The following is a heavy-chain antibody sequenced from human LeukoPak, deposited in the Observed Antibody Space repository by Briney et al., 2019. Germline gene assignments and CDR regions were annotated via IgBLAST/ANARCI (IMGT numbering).Heavy chain of an antibody. Sequence: SETLSLTCTVSGGSITSYYWSWIRQPPGKGLEWIGYAHYSGATNYNSTLKGRVAITVDTSKNQVYLKLSSVTAADTAVYYRARAVTLYSSSWYYYYYMDVWGKGTTVTISS. CDR2: AHYSGAT. J-gene: IGHJ6*03. V-gene: IGHV4-59*08. CDR3: ARAVTLYSSSWYYYYYMDV. CDR1: GGSITSYY. D-gene: IGHD6-13*01.